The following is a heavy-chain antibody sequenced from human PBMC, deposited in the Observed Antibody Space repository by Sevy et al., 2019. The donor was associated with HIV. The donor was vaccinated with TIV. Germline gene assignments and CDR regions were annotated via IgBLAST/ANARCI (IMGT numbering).Heavy chain of an antibody. Sequence: GGSLRLSCAASGLTFSVYWMNWVRQAPGKGLEWVANIKGDGSDKHYVDSVEGRFTISRDNGKNLLYLQMNRLRVEDTAVYYCAHETIGRFDSWGQGTLVTVSS. CDR1: GLTFSVYW. CDR3: AHETIGRFDS. J-gene: IGHJ4*02. CDR2: IKGDGSDK. V-gene: IGHV3-7*01. D-gene: IGHD3-16*01.